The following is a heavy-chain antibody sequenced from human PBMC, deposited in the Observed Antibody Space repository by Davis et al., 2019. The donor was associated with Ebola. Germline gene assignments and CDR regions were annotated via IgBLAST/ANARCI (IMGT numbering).Heavy chain of an antibody. CDR2: IIPIFGTA. D-gene: IGHD6-19*01. Sequence: SVKVSCKASGGTFSSYAISWVRQAPGQGLEWMGGIIPIFGTANYAQKLQGRVTMTTDTSTSTAYMELRSLRSDDTAVYYCARLDSSGWSVKFDYWGQGTLVTVSS. V-gene: IGHV1-69*05. J-gene: IGHJ4*02. CDR1: GGTFSSYA. CDR3: ARLDSSGWSVKFDY.